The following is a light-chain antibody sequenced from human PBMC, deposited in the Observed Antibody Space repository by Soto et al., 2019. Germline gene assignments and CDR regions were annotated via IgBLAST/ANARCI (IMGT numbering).Light chain of an antibody. CDR2: DTS. CDR3: QQYNIWPRT. CDR1: QGIADT. V-gene: IGKV3-15*01. J-gene: IGKJ1*01. Sequence: VVTQDRGSLSMSPGEGATLSCRASQGIADTLAWYQHKPGQTPRLLIYDTSTRATGVPARFSGSRSGTEFTLTINSLQSEDFAVYYCQQYNIWPRTFGQGTKVDI.